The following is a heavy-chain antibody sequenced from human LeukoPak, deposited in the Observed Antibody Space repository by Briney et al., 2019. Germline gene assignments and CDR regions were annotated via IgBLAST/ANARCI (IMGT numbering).Heavy chain of an antibody. CDR1: GFTFSDYY. CDR3: ARDGGGNSGAYFQH. D-gene: IGHD4-23*01. CDR2: ITSSGSTI. Sequence: TGGSLRLSCAASGFTFSDYYMNWIRQAPGKGLEWVSYITSSGSTIYYADSVKGRFTISRDNAKNSLYLQMNSLRAEDTAVYYCARDGGGNSGAYFQHWGQGTLVTVSS. J-gene: IGHJ1*01. V-gene: IGHV3-11*04.